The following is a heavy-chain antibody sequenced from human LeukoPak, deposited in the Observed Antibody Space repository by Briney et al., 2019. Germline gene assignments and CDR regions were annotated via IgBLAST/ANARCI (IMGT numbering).Heavy chain of an antibody. CDR3: ARTSRIYDFWSDGDY. CDR2: ISAYNGNT. Sequence: GASVKVSCKASGYTFTSYGISWVRQAPGQGLEWMGWISAYNGNTNYAQKLQGRVTMTTDTSTTTAYMELRSLRSDDTAVYYCARTSRIYDFWSDGDYWGQGTLVTVSS. V-gene: IGHV1-18*01. CDR1: GYTFTSYG. J-gene: IGHJ4*02. D-gene: IGHD3-3*01.